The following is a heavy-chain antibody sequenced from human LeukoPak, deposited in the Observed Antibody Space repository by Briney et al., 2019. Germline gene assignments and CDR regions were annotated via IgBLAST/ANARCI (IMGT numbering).Heavy chain of an antibody. CDR2: ISPNSGGT. D-gene: IGHD7-27*01. V-gene: IGHV1-2*02. Sequence: ASVKVSCKASGYTFTDNHMYWIRQVPGQGPECMGWISPNSGGTNYAQKFQGRITMTRDTSLSTAYMELSRLTSDDTAIYFCARELGRNAFDIWGQGTMVTVSP. J-gene: IGHJ3*02. CDR1: GYTFTDNH. CDR3: ARELGRNAFDI.